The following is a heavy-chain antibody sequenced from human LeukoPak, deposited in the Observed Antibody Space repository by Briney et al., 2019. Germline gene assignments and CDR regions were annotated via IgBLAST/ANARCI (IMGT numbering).Heavy chain of an antibody. CDR1: GFTFSSYG. J-gene: IGHJ4*02. CDR2: ISGGGGNT. D-gene: IGHD6-19*01. V-gene: IGHV3-23*01. Sequence: GGSLRLSCAASGFTFSSYGMNWVRQAPGKGLEWISGISGGGGNTYYADSVKGRFTISRDNSKSTLYLQMNSLRAEDTAVYYCAKCDSPVAGDYFGYWGQGTLVTVSS. CDR3: AKCDSPVAGDYFGY.